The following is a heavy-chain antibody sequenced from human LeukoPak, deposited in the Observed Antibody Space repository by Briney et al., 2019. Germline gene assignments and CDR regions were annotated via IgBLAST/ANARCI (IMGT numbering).Heavy chain of an antibody. CDR1: GGSITSYY. CDR2: IHYNGGT. V-gene: IGHV4-59*01. D-gene: IGHD2-8*01. CDR3: AKRNGEGSYFDY. J-gene: IGHJ4*02. Sequence: SETLSLTCTVSGGSITSYYWNWIRQPPGKGLEWIGYIHYNGGTNYNPSVKSRVTMSVDTSKNQFSLRLTSVTAADTAVYYCAKRNGEGSYFDYWGQGTLVTVSS.